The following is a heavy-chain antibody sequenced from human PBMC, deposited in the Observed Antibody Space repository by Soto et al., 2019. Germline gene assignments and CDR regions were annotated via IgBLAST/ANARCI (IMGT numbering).Heavy chain of an antibody. Sequence: GGSLRLSCAASGFIFSSYAMIWVRQAPGKGLEWVSAISGSDGNTYYADSVQGRFTISRDNSKNTLYLQMNNLRAEDTALYYCAKDFPNTDRPQGFFDYWGQGTLVTVSS. J-gene: IGHJ4*02. CDR3: AKDFPNTDRPQGFFDY. CDR1: GFIFSSYA. V-gene: IGHV3-23*01. CDR2: ISGSDGNT.